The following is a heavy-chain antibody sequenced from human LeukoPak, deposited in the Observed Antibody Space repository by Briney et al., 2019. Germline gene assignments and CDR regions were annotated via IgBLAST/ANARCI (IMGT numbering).Heavy chain of an antibody. CDR3: ARVRDGLNL. CDR2: ISGGGGTP. CDR1: GFTFSSYA. D-gene: IGHD5-24*01. V-gene: IGHV3-23*01. Sequence: GGSLRLSCAASGFTFSSYAMSWVRQAPGKGLEWVSTISGGGGTPYYADSVKGRFTSSRDNSKNTLYLQMNSLRAEDTAVYYCARVRDGLNLWGQGTLVTVSS. J-gene: IGHJ4*02.